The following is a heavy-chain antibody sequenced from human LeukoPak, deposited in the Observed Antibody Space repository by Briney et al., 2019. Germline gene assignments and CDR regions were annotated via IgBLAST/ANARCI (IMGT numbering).Heavy chain of an antibody. CDR2: IYGSGST. CDR1: GDSLSSHF. V-gene: IGHV4-59*08. D-gene: IGHD6-19*01. CDR3: ARNVGWYSHDS. J-gene: IGHJ4*02. Sequence: SETLSLTCTVSGDSLSSHFWSWIRQPPGKGLEWIGYIYGSGSTNYDPSPKSRVTISEDTSKNHFSLILTSVTAADTAVYYCARNVGWYSHDSWGQGTLVTVSS.